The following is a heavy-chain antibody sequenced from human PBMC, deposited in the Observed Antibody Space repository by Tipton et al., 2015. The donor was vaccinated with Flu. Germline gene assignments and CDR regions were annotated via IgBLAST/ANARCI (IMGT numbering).Heavy chain of an antibody. CDR3: AREAAPTPGAGYQYES. J-gene: IGHJ5*02. Sequence: TLSLTCTVSGGSISSYYWSWIRQPPGKGLQWIGHIYTSGSTDYNPSLKGRVTMSVDTSRNQFSLRLSSVTAADTAVYFCAREAAPTPGAGYQYESWGQGKLVTVSS. D-gene: IGHD3-10*01. CDR1: GGSISSYY. V-gene: IGHV4-4*07. CDR2: IYTSGST.